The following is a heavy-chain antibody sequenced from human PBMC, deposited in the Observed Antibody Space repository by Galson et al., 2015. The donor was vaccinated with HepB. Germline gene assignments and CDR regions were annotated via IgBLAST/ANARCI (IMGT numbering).Heavy chain of an antibody. D-gene: IGHD3-16*01. V-gene: IGHV3-15*01. CDR3: TTDGGKWNLPPDY. CDR2: IKSTSDGGTT. Sequence: SLRLSCAASGFTFSNAWMNWVRQVPGKGLAWIGRIKSTSDGGTTDYAAPVKGRFTISRDDSNNTLFLQMNSLSSADAGVYFCTTDGGKWNLPPDYWGQGTVVTVSS. CDR1: GFTFSNAW. J-gene: IGHJ4*02.